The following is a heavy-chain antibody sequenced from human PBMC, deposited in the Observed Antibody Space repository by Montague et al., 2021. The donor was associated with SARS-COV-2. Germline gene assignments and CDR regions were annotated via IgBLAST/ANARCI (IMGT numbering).Heavy chain of an antibody. V-gene: IGHV4-59*08. Sequence: SETLSLTCAVYLHSVVVVLWRRSEEHPSELQSPMCHVSHLRRANNNPSLTSRVTMSVDTSKNQFSLKVNSVTAADTAVYYCARHYSATLPAVYWGQGTLVPVSS. CDR3: ARHYSATLPAVY. CDR2: VSHLRRA. D-gene: IGHD2-15*01. CDR1: LHSVVVVL. J-gene: IGHJ4*02.